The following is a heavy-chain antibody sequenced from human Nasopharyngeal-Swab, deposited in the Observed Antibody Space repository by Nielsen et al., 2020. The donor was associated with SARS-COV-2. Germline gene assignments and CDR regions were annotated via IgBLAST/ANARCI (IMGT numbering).Heavy chain of an antibody. CDR3: AREVVGGLVDS. D-gene: IGHD1-26*01. CDR1: GGSFSGYY. V-gene: IGHV4-34*01. J-gene: IGHJ4*02. CDR2: INPSGIT. Sequence: SETLSLTCAVYGGSFSGYYWAWVRKSPGKGLEWIGEINPSGITKYNPSLKSRVTLSVDMSKNQFSLKLSSVAAADTAVDYCAREVVGGLVDSWGQGTLVTVSS.